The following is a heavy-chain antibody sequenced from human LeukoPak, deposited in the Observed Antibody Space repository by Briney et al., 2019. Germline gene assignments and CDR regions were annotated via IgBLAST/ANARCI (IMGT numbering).Heavy chain of an antibody. CDR2: ISGSGRST. V-gene: IGHV3-23*01. Sequence: GGSLRLSCAASGFTFSNYGMSWVRQAPGKGLEWVSAISGSGRSTFYADSVKGRFTISRDNSKNTLYLQMNSLRAEDTAVYYCAKDRGSWFALFDSWGQGTLVTVSS. CDR3: AKDRGSWFALFDS. J-gene: IGHJ4*02. CDR1: GFTFSNYG. D-gene: IGHD6-13*01.